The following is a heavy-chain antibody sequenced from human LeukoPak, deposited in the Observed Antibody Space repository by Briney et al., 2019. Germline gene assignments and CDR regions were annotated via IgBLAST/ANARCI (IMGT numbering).Heavy chain of an antibody. CDR3: AKERDYYDSSGYVDY. D-gene: IGHD3-22*01. Sequence: GGSLRLSGAASGFTFSSYAMSWVRQAPGKGLEWVSAISGSGGSTYYADSVKGRFTISRDNSKNTLYLQMNSLRAEDTAVYYCAKERDYYDSSGYVDYWGQGTLVTVSS. CDR2: ISGSGGST. J-gene: IGHJ4*02. CDR1: GFTFSSYA. V-gene: IGHV3-23*01.